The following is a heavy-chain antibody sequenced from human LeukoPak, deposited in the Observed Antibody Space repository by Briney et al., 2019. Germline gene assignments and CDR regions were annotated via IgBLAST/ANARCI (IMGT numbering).Heavy chain of an antibody. CDR1: GDTFSRYA. J-gene: IGHJ6*03. V-gene: IGHV1-69*13. CDR3: ARDKGSGWPHYYYYYYMDV. CDR2: IIPIFGTA. Sequence: SVKVSCKASGDTFSRYAISWVRQAPGQGLEWMGGIIPIFGTANYAQKFQGRVTITADESTSTAYMELSSLRSEDTAVYYCARDKGSGWPHYYYYYYMDVWGKGTTVTISS. D-gene: IGHD6-19*01.